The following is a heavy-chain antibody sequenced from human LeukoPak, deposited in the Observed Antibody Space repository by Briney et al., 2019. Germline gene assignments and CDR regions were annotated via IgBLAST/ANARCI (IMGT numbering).Heavy chain of an antibody. V-gene: IGHV3-23*01. CDR2: ITAPGTT. CDR3: ARDFHWLAFDF. D-gene: IGHD3-9*01. J-gene: IGHJ4*02. CDR1: GFTFSSYA. Sequence: GGSLRLSCAASGFTFSSYAMHWVRQAPGMGLEWVSGITAPGTTYYADSVKGRFTISRDNSKNTVYLQMNSLTAEDTATYFCARDFHWLAFDFWGQGSLVTVSS.